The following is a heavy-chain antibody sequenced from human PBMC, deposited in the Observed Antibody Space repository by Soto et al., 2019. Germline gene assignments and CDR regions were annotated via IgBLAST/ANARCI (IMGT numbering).Heavy chain of an antibody. CDR3: VRALRHTAMVYPCFDP. Sequence: SETLSLTCTVSGASVSTGAYYWGWVRQRPGRGLEWIGYVYESGYTYYNMSLKSRRTISLDRSNNQFSLGLTSVTAADTAVYYCVRALRHTAMVYPCFDPWGQGTLVTVSS. V-gene: IGHV4-31*03. CDR1: GASVSTGAYY. J-gene: IGHJ5*02. CDR2: VYESGYT. D-gene: IGHD5-18*01.